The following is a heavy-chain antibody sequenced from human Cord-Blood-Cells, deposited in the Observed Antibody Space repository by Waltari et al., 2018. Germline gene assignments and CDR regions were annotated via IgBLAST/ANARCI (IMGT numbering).Heavy chain of an antibody. J-gene: IGHJ6*02. V-gene: IGHV1-8*01. Sequence: QVQLVQSGAEVKKPGASVKVSCKASGYTFTSYDINWVRQATGQGLEWMGWMNPNSGNTGYAQKFQGRVTMTRNTSISTAYMELSSLRSEDTAVYYCAMHERGYSYGYYYYYGMDVWGQGTTVTVFS. CDR3: AMHERGYSYGYYYYYGMDV. D-gene: IGHD5-18*01. CDR1: GYTFTSYD. CDR2: MNPNSGNT.